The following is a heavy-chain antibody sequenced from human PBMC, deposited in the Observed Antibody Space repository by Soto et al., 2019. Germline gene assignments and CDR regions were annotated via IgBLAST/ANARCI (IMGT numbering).Heavy chain of an antibody. CDR3: AKGHHYGDYSSAFDI. Sequence: GGSLRLSCAASGFTFSSYAMSWVRQAPGKGLGWVSAISGSGGSTYYADSVKGRFTISRDNSKNTLYLQMNSLRAEDTAVYYCAKGHHYGDYSSAFDIWGQGTMVTVSS. CDR1: GFTFSSYA. D-gene: IGHD4-17*01. V-gene: IGHV3-23*01. CDR2: ISGSGGST. J-gene: IGHJ3*02.